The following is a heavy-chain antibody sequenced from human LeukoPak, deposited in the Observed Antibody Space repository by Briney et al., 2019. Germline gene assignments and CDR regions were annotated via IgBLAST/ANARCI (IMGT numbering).Heavy chain of an antibody. CDR2: ISGISRYI. J-gene: IGHJ4*02. V-gene: IGHV3-21*01. Sequence: GGSLRLSRAPSGFTFSSYSMNWVRQAPGKGLEWVSSISGISRYIYYADSVKGRFTISRDNAKNSLYLQMNSLRAEDTAVYYCARGYGSGSHYGDYWGQGTLVTVSS. CDR3: ARGYGSGSHYGDY. CDR1: GFTFSSYS. D-gene: IGHD3-10*01.